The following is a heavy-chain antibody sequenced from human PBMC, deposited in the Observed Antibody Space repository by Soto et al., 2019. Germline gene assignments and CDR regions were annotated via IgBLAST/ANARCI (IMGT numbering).Heavy chain of an antibody. CDR1: GFTFSSYS. D-gene: IGHD1-1*01. J-gene: IGHJ4*02. Sequence: GGSLRLSCAASGFTFSSYSMNWVRQAPGKGLEWVSSISSSSSYIYYADSVKGRFTISRENAKNSLHLQMNSLRAEDTAVYYCGGREARYVLHFAYWGPGTLVTVCS. CDR2: ISSSSSYI. CDR3: GGREARYVLHFAY. V-gene: IGHV3-21*01.